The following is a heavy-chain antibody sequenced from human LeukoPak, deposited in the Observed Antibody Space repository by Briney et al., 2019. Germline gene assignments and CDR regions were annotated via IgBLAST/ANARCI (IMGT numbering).Heavy chain of an antibody. CDR3: ARGQGWPPHFDF. CDR1: SESFTADY. D-gene: IGHD5-24*01. CDR2: INHVGST. Sequence: SETLSLTCAASSESFTADYWSWIRQSPEKGLEWIGHINHVGSTNYNPSLRSRVTLSVDTSNSQFSLEVKSVTAADTATYYCARGQGWPPHFDFWGQGALVTVSS. V-gene: IGHV4-34*01. J-gene: IGHJ4*02.